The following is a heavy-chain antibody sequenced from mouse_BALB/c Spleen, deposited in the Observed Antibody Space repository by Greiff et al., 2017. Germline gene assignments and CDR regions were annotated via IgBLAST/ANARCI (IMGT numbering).Heavy chain of an antibody. J-gene: IGHJ2*01. CDR2: ISYSGST. CDR3: AMITDY. Sequence: VQLKQSGPGLVKPSQSLSLTCTVTGYSITSDYAWNWIRQFPGNKLEWMGYISYSGSTSYNPSLKSRISITRDTSKNQFFLQLNSVTTEDTATYYCAMITDYWGQGTTLTVSS. D-gene: IGHD2-4*01. CDR1: GYSITSDYA. V-gene: IGHV3-2*02.